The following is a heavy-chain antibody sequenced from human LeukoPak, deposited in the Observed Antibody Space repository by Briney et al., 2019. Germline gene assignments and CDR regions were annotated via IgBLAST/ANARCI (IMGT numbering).Heavy chain of an antibody. V-gene: IGHV3-9*01. CDR3: ARGLLTAHASYYYYYYMDV. D-gene: IGHD3-16*01. J-gene: IGHJ6*03. CDR2: ISWNSGSI. CDR1: GFTFDDYA. Sequence: GGSLRLSCAASGFTFDDYAMHWVRQAPGKGLEWVSGISWNSGSIGYADSVKGRFTISRDNAKNSLYLQMNSLRAEDTALYYCARGLLTAHASYYYYYYMDVWGKGTTVTVSS.